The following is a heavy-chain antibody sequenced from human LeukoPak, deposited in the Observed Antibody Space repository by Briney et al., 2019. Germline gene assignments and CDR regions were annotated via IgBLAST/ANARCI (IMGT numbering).Heavy chain of an antibody. D-gene: IGHD3-3*01. CDR2: INHSGST. CDR3: ARGRQDYDFWSGYYPYYMDV. Sequence: SETLSLTCAVYGGSFSGYYWSWIRQPPGKGLEWIGEINHSGSTNYNPSLKSRVTISVDTSKNQFSLKLSSVTAADTAVYYCARGRQDYDFWSGYYPYYMDVWGKGTTVTVSS. CDR1: GGSFSGYY. J-gene: IGHJ6*03. V-gene: IGHV4-34*01.